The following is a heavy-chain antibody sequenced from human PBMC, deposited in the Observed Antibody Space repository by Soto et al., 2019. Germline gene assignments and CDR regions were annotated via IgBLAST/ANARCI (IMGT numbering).Heavy chain of an antibody. D-gene: IGHD3-16*01. CDR1: GYTFIRYG. CDR3: ARGGYYDNVWXKXSDYGLDV. J-gene: IGHJ6*02. V-gene: IGHV1-18*01. Sequence: QVQLVQSAAEVKKPGASVKVSCKASGYTFIRYGIAWVRQAPGQGLEWMGWISPYNDYTTYAEKLQGRVTMTADTSSKTVYRELRRLGSDDTAVYYCARGGYYDNVWXKXSDYGLDVWGQGTTVTVSS. CDR2: ISPYNDYT.